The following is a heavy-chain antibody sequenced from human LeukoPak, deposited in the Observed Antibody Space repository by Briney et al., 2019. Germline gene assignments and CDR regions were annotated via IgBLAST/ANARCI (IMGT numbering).Heavy chain of an antibody. CDR1: GFIFSGSS. CDR2: IRFDATNK. CDR3: AKEQYPGYFDY. Sequence: GGSLRLSCAASGFIFSGSSMHWVRQAPGKGLEWVSFIRFDATNKYYADSVKGRFTISRDNSNNTLYLQLNNVRTEDTATYFCAKEQYPGYFDYWGQGTLVTVSS. J-gene: IGHJ4*02. D-gene: IGHD1-14*01. V-gene: IGHV3-30*02.